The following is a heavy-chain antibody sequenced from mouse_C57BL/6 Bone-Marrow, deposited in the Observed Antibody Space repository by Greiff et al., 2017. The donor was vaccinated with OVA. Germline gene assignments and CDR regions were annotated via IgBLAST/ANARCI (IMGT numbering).Heavy chain of an antibody. D-gene: IGHD3-2*02. CDR2: IYPGDGDT. V-gene: IGHV1-80*01. Sequence: VQLQQSGAELVKPGASVKISCKASGYAFSSYRMNWVKQRPGKGLEWIGQIYPGDGDTNYNGKFKGKATLTADKSSSTAYMQLSSLTSEDSAVYFCARSWTAQATAWFAYWGQGTLVTVSA. CDR3: ARSWTAQATAWFAY. J-gene: IGHJ3*01. CDR1: GYAFSSYR.